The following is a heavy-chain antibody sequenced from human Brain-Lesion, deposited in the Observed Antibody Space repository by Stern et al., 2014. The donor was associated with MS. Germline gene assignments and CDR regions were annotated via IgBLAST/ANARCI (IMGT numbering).Heavy chain of an antibody. CDR3: ARDQRGITIFGVVTDYYYLGMDV. CDR2: INPNNGGK. CDR1: GYIFTGYY. J-gene: IGHJ6*02. Sequence: VQLVESGAEVKKPGASVKVSCKTSGYIFTGYYIHWVRQAPGQGLEWMAWINPNNGGKKYAQKFQGRVTMSRDTSISTAYVELSSLTSDDTAVYYCARDQRGITIFGVVTDYYYLGMDVWGQGTTVTVSS. V-gene: IGHV1-2*02. D-gene: IGHD3-3*01.